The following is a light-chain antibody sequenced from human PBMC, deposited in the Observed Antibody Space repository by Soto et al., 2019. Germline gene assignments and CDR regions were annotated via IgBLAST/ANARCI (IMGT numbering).Light chain of an antibody. CDR2: GAS. J-gene: IGKJ5*01. CDR1: QSVSSN. Sequence: EIVMTQSPATLSVSPGERATLSCRASQSVSSNLAWYQRKPGQAPRLLIYGASTRATGIPDRFSGSASGTDFTLTISRLEPEDFAVYYCQRYGDSPPNTFGQGTRMEIK. V-gene: IGKV3-20*01. CDR3: QRYGDSPPNT.